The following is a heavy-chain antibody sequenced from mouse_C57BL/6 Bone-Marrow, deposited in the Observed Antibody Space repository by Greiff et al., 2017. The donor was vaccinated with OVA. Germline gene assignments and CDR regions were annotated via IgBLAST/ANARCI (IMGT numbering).Heavy chain of an antibody. CDR2: IDPSDSYT. Sequence: VQLQQPGAELVKPGASVKLSCKASGYTFTSYWMQWVKQRPGQGLEWIGEIDPSDSYTNYNQKFKGKATLTVDTSSSTAYMQLSSLTSEDSAGYYCARSAYYDYDWYFDYWGQGTTLTVSS. D-gene: IGHD2-4*01. CDR3: ARSAYYDYDWYFDY. CDR1: GYTFTSYW. J-gene: IGHJ2*01. V-gene: IGHV1-50*01.